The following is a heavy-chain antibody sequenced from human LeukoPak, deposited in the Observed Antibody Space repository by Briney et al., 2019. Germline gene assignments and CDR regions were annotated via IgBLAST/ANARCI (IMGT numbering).Heavy chain of an antibody. CDR3: ARGGTESRFDP. D-gene: IGHD1-1*01. CDR1: GGSISSYY. V-gene: IGHV4-59*08. Sequence: SETLSLTCTVSGGSISSYYWSWIRQPPGKGLEWIGYIYYSGSTNYNPSLKSRVTISVDKSKNQFSLKLSSVTAADTAVYYCARGGTESRFDPWGQGTLVTVSS. J-gene: IGHJ5*02. CDR2: IYYSGST.